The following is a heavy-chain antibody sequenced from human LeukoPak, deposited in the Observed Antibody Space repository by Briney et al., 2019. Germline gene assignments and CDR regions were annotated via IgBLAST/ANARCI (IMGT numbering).Heavy chain of an antibody. V-gene: IGHV4-34*01. CDR2: INHSGST. J-gene: IGHJ1*01. D-gene: IGHD6-13*01. CDR1: GGSFSSYY. CDR3: ARGLGSSWYREYFQH. Sequence: PSETLSLTCAVYGGSFSSYYWSWIRQPPGKGLEWIGEINHSGSTNYNPSLKSRVTISVDTSKNQFSLKLSSVTAADTAVYYCARGLGSSWYREYFQHRGQGTLVTVSS.